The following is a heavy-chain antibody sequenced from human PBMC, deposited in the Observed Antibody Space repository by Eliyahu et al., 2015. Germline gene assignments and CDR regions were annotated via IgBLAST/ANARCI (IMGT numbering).Heavy chain of an antibody. CDR2: INHSGST. V-gene: IGHV4-34*01. CDR3: ARLVGATNYFDC. CDR1: GGPXSGYS. J-gene: IGHJ4*02. D-gene: IGHD1-26*01. Sequence: QVQLQQWGAGLLKPSETLSLXCAVXGGPXSGYSCIWIRQPPGKGLERIGEINHSGSTNYNPSLKSRVTISVDTSKNQFSLKLTSLTAADTAVYFCARLVGATNYFDCWGQGTLVTVSS.